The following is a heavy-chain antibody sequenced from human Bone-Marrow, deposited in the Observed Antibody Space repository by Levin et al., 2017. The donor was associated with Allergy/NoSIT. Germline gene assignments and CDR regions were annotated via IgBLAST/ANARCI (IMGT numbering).Heavy chain of an antibody. CDR2: ISGNSHYV. Sequence: GESLKISCRGSGFDFNTHDMNWVRQAPGQGLEWVSSISGNSHYVYYADSVKGRFSISRDNAKNSMFLHMNSLRVEDTAVYYCARSWGRSGWSYYYYGMDVWGRGTTLTVSS. J-gene: IGHJ6*02. D-gene: IGHD6-19*01. CDR1: GFDFNTHD. V-gene: IGHV3-21*06. CDR3: ARSWGRSGWSYYYYGMDV.